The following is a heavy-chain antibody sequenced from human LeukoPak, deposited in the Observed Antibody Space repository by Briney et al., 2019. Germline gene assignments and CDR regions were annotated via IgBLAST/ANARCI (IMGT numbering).Heavy chain of an antibody. CDR3: ARGRGYSYGYGFDDY. CDR1: GGSFSGYY. CDR2: INHSGST. J-gene: IGHJ4*02. D-gene: IGHD5-18*01. V-gene: IGHV4-34*01. Sequence: SETLSLTCAVYGGSFSGYYWSWIRQPPGKGLEWIGEINHSGSTNYNPSLKSRVTISVDTSKNQFSLKLSSETAADTAVYYCARGRGYSYGYGFDDYWGQGTLVTVSS.